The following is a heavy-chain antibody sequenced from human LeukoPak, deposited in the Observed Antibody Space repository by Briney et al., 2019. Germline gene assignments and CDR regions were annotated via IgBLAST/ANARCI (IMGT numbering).Heavy chain of an antibody. J-gene: IGHJ6*03. Sequence: ASVKASCKASGYTFTSYGISWVRQAPGQGLEWMGWISAYNGNTNYAQKLQGRVTMTTDTSTSTAYMELRSLRSDDTAVYYCARDQGYYDFWSGYDYYYYMDVWGKGTTVTVSS. CDR2: ISAYNGNT. CDR1: GYTFTSYG. V-gene: IGHV1-18*01. CDR3: ARDQGYYDFWSGYDYYYYMDV. D-gene: IGHD3-3*01.